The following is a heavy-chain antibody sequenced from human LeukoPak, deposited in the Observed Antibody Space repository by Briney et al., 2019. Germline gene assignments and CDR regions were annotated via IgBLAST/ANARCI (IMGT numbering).Heavy chain of an antibody. D-gene: IGHD2-15*01. J-gene: IGHJ4*02. CDR3: ARVVASTSIDF. CDR2: IFHSGDV. CDR1: GYSTISDYF. Sequence: SETLSLTCIVSGYSTISDYFWGWVRQPPGKGPEWIGSIFHSGDVYYNPSLTSRVTLSVDPSNNRFSLKVTSVIAADTAIYYCARVVASTSIDFWGQGTLVTVSS. V-gene: IGHV4-38-2*02.